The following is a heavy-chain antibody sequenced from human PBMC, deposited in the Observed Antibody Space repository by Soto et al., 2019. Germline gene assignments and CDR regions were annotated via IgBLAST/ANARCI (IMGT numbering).Heavy chain of an antibody. CDR3: TRHVGGDAADPDIYN. J-gene: IGHJ4*01. D-gene: IGHD3-16*01. CDR1: CASIRSTSYY. CDR2: IYYSGST. V-gene: IGHV4-39*01. Sequence: WDTLSLNRSATCASIRSTSYYLGWIRQPPGKGLEWIGSIYYSGSTHYSPSLKSRIIMSIDTSTNQFPLKLTSVTAADTAVYYCTRHVGGDAADPDIYNCGQGAVLTISS.